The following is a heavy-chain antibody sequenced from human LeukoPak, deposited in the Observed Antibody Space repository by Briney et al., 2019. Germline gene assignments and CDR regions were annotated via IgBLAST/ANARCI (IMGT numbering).Heavy chain of an antibody. Sequence: ASVKVSCKASGYTFTSYYMHWVRQAPGQGLEWMGIINPSGGSTSYAQEFRGRITMTRDTSTSTVYMGLSGLRSEDTAVYYCARVRYYFASSGYSMAYDCWGQGTLVTVSS. D-gene: IGHD3-22*01. CDR2: INPSGGST. CDR1: GYTFTSYY. V-gene: IGHV1-46*01. CDR3: ARVRYYFASSGYSMAYDC. J-gene: IGHJ4*02.